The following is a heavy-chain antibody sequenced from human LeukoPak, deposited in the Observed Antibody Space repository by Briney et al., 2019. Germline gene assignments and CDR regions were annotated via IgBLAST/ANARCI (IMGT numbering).Heavy chain of an antibody. CDR2: IYYSGST. J-gene: IGHJ4*02. Sequence: PSETLSLTCTVSGGSISSSSYYWGWIRQPPGKGLEWIGSIYYSGSTYYNPSLKSRVTISVDTSKNQFSLKLSSVTAADTAVYYCARVIAALPFQRPDYWGQGTLVTVSS. V-gene: IGHV4-39*07. D-gene: IGHD6-6*01. CDR1: GGSISSSSYY. CDR3: ARVIAALPFQRPDY.